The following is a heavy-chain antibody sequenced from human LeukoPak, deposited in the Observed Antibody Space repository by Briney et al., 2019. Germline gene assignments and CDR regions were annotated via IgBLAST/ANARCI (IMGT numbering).Heavy chain of an antibody. CDR3: AREMVRGAIGFDY. J-gene: IGHJ4*02. V-gene: IGHV4-38-2*02. CDR2: IYHSGST. CDR1: GYSISSGYY. D-gene: IGHD3-10*01. Sequence: PSETLSLTCTVSGYSISSGYYWGWIRQPPGKGLEWIGSIYHSGSTNYNPSLKSRVTISVDTSKNQFSLKLSSVTAADTAVYYCAREMVRGAIGFDYWGQGTLVTVSS.